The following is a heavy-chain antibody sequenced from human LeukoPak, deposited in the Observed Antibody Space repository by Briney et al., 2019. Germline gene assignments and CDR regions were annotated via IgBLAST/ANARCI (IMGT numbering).Heavy chain of an antibody. D-gene: IGHD3-10*01. CDR3: AKDRDYYGSGSY. Sequence: GGSLRLSCAASGFTFSSYAMSWVRQAPGKELEWVSAISGSGGSTYYADSVKGRFTISRDNSKNTLYLQMNSLRAEDTAVYYCAKDRDYYGSGSYWGQGTLVTVSS. CDR1: GFTFSSYA. J-gene: IGHJ4*02. V-gene: IGHV3-23*01. CDR2: ISGSGGST.